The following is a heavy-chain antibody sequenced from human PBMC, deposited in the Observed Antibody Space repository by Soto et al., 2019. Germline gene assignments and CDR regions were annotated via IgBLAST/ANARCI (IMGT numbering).Heavy chain of an antibody. CDR2: LYYSGST. V-gene: IGHV4-39*07. D-gene: IGHD6-6*01. Sequence: SETLSLTCTVSGGSISSSSYYWGWIRKPPGKGLEWIGSLYYSGSTYYNPSLKSRVTISVDTAKNQFSLKLTSVTAADSAVYYCARGHRRDPSSSSYFDYWGQGTLVTVSS. CDR1: GGSISSSSYY. J-gene: IGHJ4*02. CDR3: ARGHRRDPSSSSYFDY.